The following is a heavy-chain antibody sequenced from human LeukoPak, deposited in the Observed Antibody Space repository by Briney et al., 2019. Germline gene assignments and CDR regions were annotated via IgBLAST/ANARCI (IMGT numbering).Heavy chain of an antibody. J-gene: IGHJ6*02. CDR2: IGSSSSTI. CDR1: GFTFSSYS. D-gene: IGHD3-22*01. Sequence: SGGSLRLSCAASGFTFSSYSMNWVRQAPGKGLEWVSYIGSSSSTIYYADSVKGRFTISRDNAKNSLYLQMNSLRDEDTAVYYCARGNPYDSSGYGMDVWGQGTTVTVSS. V-gene: IGHV3-48*02. CDR3: ARGNPYDSSGYGMDV.